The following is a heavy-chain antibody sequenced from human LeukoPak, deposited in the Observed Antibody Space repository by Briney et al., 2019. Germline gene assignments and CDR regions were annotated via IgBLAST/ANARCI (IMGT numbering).Heavy chain of an antibody. J-gene: IGHJ4*02. D-gene: IGHD6-13*01. V-gene: IGHV3-30*18. CDR2: IASDGRDK. CDR1: GFIFNKYA. Sequence: GGSLRLSCAASGFIFNKYAMHWVRQAPGKGLESVAVIASDGRDKHHADSVKGRCTISRDNSKNIVYLQMNRLRPEDMAIYFCAKDLQIGAAVYYFDYWGQGTLVTVSS. CDR3: AKDLQIGAAVYYFDY.